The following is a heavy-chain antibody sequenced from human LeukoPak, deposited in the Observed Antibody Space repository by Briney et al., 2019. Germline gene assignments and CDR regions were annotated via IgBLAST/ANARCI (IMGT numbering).Heavy chain of an antibody. CDR2: ISYDGSDK. Sequence: GGSLRLSCAASGFTFSSYGMHWVCQAPGKGLEWVAVISYDGSDKYYADSVKGRFTISRDNSKNTLYLQMNSLRAEDTAVYSCAKDAFSSGWELFDYWGQGTLVTVSS. D-gene: IGHD6-19*01. CDR1: GFTFSSYG. V-gene: IGHV3-30*18. J-gene: IGHJ4*02. CDR3: AKDAFSSGWELFDY.